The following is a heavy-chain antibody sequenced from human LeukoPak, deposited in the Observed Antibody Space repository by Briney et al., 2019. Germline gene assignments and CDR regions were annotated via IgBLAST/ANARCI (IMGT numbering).Heavy chain of an antibody. CDR3: ARALRSHGDLFDY. Sequence: GGSLRLSCAASGFTFSSYWMHWVRQAPVKGLVWVSRINTDGCSTSYADSVKGRFTISRDNAKNTLYLQMNSLRAEDTAVYYCARALRSHGDLFDYWGQGPLVTVSS. V-gene: IGHV3-74*01. CDR2: INTDGCST. D-gene: IGHD4-17*01. J-gene: IGHJ4*02. CDR1: GFTFSSYW.